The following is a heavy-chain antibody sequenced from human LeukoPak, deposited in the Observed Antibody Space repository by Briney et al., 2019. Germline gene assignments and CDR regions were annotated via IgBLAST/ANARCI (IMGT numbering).Heavy chain of an antibody. CDR1: GGSISSSSYY. J-gene: IGHJ4*02. CDR3: ARRPRSSGHYLGYFDY. CDR2: IYYSGST. D-gene: IGHD3-22*01. V-gene: IGHV4-39*07. Sequence: SETLSLTCTVSGGSISSSSYYWGWIRQPPGKGLEWIGSIYYSGSTYYNPSLKSRVTISVDTSKNQFSLKLSSVTAADTAVYYCARRPRSSGHYLGYFDYWGQGTLVTVSS.